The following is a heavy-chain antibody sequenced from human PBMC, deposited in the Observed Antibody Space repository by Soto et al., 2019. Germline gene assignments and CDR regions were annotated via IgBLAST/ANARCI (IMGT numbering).Heavy chain of an antibody. D-gene: IGHD3-10*01. V-gene: IGHV4-4*07. J-gene: IGHJ6*02. CDR1: GGSISSYY. CDR2: IYTSGST. CDR3: ARDYYGSASYDNYYYYGMDV. Sequence: ETLSLTCTVSGGSISSYYWSWIRQPAGKGLELIGRIYTSGSTNYSPSLKSRVTMLVDTSKNQFSLKLSSVTAADTAVYYCARDYYGSASYDNYYYYGMDVWGQGTTVTVSS.